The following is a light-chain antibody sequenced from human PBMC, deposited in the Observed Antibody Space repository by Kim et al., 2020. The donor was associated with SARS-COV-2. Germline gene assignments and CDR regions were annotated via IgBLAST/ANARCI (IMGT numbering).Light chain of an antibody. CDR3: QCYGIRLSAPV. J-gene: IGLJ2*01. V-gene: IGLV1-40*01. Sequence: VAISLTGRSSTIGAGYNVHWYQQHPGTAPQLLIDGNSHRPSGAPDRFSAFKSGTSAYLAINGLQAEDEADYYCQCYGIRLSAPVFGGGPQLTVL. CDR2: GNS. CDR1: SSTIGAGYN.